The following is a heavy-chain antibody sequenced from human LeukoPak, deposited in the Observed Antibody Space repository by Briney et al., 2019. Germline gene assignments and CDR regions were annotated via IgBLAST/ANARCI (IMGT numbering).Heavy chain of an antibody. J-gene: IGHJ4*02. CDR3: ARDTTFDMVRGTVDY. Sequence: SVKVSCKASGGTFSSYAISWVRQAPGQGLEWMGRIIPILGIANYAQKFQGRVTITADKSTSTAYMELSSLRSDDTAVYYCARDTTFDMVRGTVDYWGQGTLVTVSS. V-gene: IGHV1-69*04. D-gene: IGHD3-10*01. CDR2: IIPILGIA. CDR1: GGTFSSYA.